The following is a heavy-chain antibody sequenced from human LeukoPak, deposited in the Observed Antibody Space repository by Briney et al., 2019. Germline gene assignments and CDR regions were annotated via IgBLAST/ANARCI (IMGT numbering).Heavy chain of an antibody. CDR1: GFTFGDYA. V-gene: IGHV3-7*01. CDR3: ARDGSIAAAGTLDY. D-gene: IGHD6-13*01. CDR2: IKQDGSEK. J-gene: IGHJ4*02. Sequence: GGSLRLSCSAAGFTFGDYAINWVRQAPGKGLEWVANIKQDGSEKYYVDSVKGRFTISRDNAKNSLYLQMNSLRAEDTAVYYCARDGSIAAAGTLDYWGQGTLVTVSS.